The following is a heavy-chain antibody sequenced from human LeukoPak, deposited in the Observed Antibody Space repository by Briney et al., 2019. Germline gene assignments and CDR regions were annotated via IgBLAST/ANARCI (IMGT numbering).Heavy chain of an antibody. Sequence: GSSVKVSCKASGGTFSSYAISWVRQAPGQGLEWMGGIIPIFGTANYAQKFQGRVTITADESTSTAYMELSSLRSEDTAVYYCARDRDESGNWNYVGDYWGQGTLVTVSS. D-gene: IGHD1-7*01. J-gene: IGHJ4*02. CDR3: ARDRDESGNWNYVGDY. CDR2: IIPIFGTA. V-gene: IGHV1-69*01. CDR1: GGTFSSYA.